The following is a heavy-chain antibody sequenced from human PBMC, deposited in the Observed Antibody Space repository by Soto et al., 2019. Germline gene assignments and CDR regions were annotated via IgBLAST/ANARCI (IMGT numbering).Heavy chain of an antibody. CDR3: ARVGSSGWAPTY. D-gene: IGHD6-19*01. Sequence: SETLSLTCTVSGFAISGYSWARMRPPPGTGLEWIWYVFYSGVNKSNHCLKGPVTLSVDPSKTQFSLKLRSVTAADTAVYYCARVGSSGWAPTYWGRGTLVTV. J-gene: IGHJ4*02. CDR2: VFYSGVN. CDR1: GFAISGYS. V-gene: IGHV4-59*01.